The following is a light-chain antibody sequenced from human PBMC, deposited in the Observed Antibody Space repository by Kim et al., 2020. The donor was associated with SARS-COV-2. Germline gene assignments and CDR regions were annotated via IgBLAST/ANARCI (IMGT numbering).Light chain of an antibody. CDR1: DSNIGTNS. CDR3: AAWDDNLNGVL. V-gene: IGLV1-44*01. J-gene: IGLJ3*02. CDR2: FNN. Sequence: QSLLTQSPSVSGTPGQRVIIFCSGADSNIGTNSVHWYQRLPETAPKVLIYFNNERPSGVPDRFSASKSGASASLAISDLQSDDEAEYFCAAWDDNLNGVLFGGGTKVTVL.